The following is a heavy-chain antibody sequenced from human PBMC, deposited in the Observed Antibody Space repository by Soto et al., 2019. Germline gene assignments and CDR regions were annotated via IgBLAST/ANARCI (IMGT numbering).Heavy chain of an antibody. CDR2: FIPIFVSA. CDR3: ARDLSSDSTGFRGYDL. V-gene: IGHV1-69*01. J-gene: IGHJ4*02. CDR1: GGTVSSYA. Sequence: QVHLVQSGAEVKKAGSSVKVSCKASGGTVSSYAITWVRQAPGKGLEWMGVFIPIFVSAHYAQKFQGRVTITVDESKSTAHMELSGLRSEDTAIYYCARDLSSDSTGFRGYDLWGQGTLVTVSS. D-gene: IGHD3-10*01.